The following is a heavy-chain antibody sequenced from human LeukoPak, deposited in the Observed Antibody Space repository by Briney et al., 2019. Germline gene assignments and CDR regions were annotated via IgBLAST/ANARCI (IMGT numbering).Heavy chain of an antibody. J-gene: IGHJ5*02. V-gene: IGHV4-39*07. CDR3: ARALYYGSGSYWFDP. CDR1: GGSISSSNYY. D-gene: IGHD3-10*01. Sequence: SETLSLTCIVSGGSISSSNYYWGWIRQPPGKGLEWIGSIYYSGTTYFNPSLKSRVTISVDTSKNQFSLKLSSVTAADTAVYYCARALYYGSGSYWFDPWGQGTLVTVSS. CDR2: IYYSGTT.